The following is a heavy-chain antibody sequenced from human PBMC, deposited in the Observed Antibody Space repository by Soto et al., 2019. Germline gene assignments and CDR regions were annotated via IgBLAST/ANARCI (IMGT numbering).Heavy chain of an antibody. CDR1: VYSFPSYC. J-gene: IGHJ4*02. Sequence: ASVNVSYLACVYSFPSYCFSWVRQAPGQGLEWMGWISDYNGNTNYAQKLEGRVTMTTDPTTSTAYMALRSLRSDDTAVYYCATYHGGNPSGFDDWGQGTLVTVSS. D-gene: IGHD1-26*01. CDR3: ATYHGGNPSGFDD. V-gene: IGHV1-18*01. CDR2: ISDYNGNT.